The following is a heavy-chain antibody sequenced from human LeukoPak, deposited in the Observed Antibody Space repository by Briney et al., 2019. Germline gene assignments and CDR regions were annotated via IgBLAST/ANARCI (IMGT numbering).Heavy chain of an antibody. V-gene: IGHV3-15*01. CDR1: GFNFNHAW. D-gene: IGHD1-1*01. J-gene: IGHJ4*02. Sequence: GGSLKLSCAASGFNFNHAWMSWVRQAPGKGLEWVGRIKSKNDGGTTDFAAPVKGRFTISRDDSKRKVFLEMNSLKTEDTAVYYCVGRPWNFDYWGQGTLVTVSS. CDR2: IKSKNDGGTT. CDR3: VGRPWNFDY.